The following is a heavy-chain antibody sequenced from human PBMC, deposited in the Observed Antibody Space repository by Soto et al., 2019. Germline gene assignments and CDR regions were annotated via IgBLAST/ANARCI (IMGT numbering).Heavy chain of an antibody. J-gene: IGHJ4*02. CDR2: MNPNSGNT. CDR3: ARAGKLRNFWSGYYIGY. D-gene: IGHD3-3*01. V-gene: IGHV1-8*01. Sequence: ASVKVSCKASRYTFTSYDINWVRQATGQGLEWMGWMNPNSGNTGYAQKFQGRVTMTRNTSISTAYMELSSLRSEDTAAYYCARAGKLRNFWSGYYIGYWGQGTLVTVSS. CDR1: RYTFTSYD.